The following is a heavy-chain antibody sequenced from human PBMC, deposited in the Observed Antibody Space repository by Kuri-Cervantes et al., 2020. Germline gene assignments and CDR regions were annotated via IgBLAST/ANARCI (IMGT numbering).Heavy chain of an antibody. CDR2: ISYDGSNK. CDR3: ASWSGDGPAAAGTKLNDGKVLYDY. Sequence: GESLKISCAASGFTFSSYAMHWVRQAPGKGLEWVAVISYDGSNKYYADSVKGRFTISRDNSKNTLYLQMNSLRAEDTAVYYCASWSGDGPAAAGTKLNDGKVLYDYRGQGTLVTVSS. V-gene: IGHV3-30-3*01. D-gene: IGHD6-13*01. CDR1: GFTFSSYA. J-gene: IGHJ4*02.